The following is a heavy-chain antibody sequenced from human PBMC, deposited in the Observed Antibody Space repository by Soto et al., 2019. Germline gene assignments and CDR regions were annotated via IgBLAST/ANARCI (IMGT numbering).Heavy chain of an antibody. V-gene: IGHV3-23*01. J-gene: IGHJ6*03. CDR3: AKVGAGRYYYYYMDV. CDR2: ISGSGDNT. D-gene: IGHD2-15*01. CDR1: GFTFSSYA. Sequence: PGGSLRLSCAASGFTFSSYAMSWVRQAPGKGLEWVSAISGSGDNTYYADSVKGRFTISRDNSKNTLYLQMNSLRAEDTAVYYCAKVGAGRYYYYYMDVWGKGTTVTVSS.